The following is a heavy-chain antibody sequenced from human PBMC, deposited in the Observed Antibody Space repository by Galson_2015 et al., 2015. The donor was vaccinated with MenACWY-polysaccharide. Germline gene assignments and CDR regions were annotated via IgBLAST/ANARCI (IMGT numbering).Heavy chain of an antibody. D-gene: IGHD6-19*01. CDR3: ATLGQGLAEIHVYFYYYMDV. J-gene: IGHJ6*03. V-gene: IGHV3-74*03. CDR1: GFTFSSHW. Sequence: SLRLSCAGSGFTFSSHWMYWVRHGPGKGLEWVSRIKSDGSDTTYADSVKGRFTISRDNAKNTLYLQMSSLRAEDTAVYYCATLGQGLAEIHVYFYYYMDVWGKGTTVSVSS. CDR2: IKSDGSDT.